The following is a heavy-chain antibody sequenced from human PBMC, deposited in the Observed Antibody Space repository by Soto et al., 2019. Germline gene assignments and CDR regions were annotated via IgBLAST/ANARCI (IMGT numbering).Heavy chain of an antibody. CDR3: AKDQEQWLARGFDY. Sequence: EVQLLESGGGLIQPGGSLRLSCAASGFTFSDYAMNWVRQTPGKGLEWVSGISGSGGTTYYAGFVKGRFTISRDNSKSTVYLQMSRLKAEDTAVYYCAKDQEQWLARGFDYWGQGTLVIVSS. D-gene: IGHD6-19*01. V-gene: IGHV3-23*01. CDR1: GFTFSDYA. J-gene: IGHJ4*02. CDR2: ISGSGGTT.